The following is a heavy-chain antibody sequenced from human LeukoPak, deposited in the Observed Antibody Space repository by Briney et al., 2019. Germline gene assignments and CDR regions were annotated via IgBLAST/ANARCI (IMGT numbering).Heavy chain of an antibody. CDR3: ARDLSSGGWTLEFGY. J-gene: IGHJ4*02. CDR1: GYTFSTYG. Sequence: GASVKVSCKTSGYTFSTYGITWVRQAPGQGFQWMGWISAHSGNTKYAENFQGRISLTTDTSATTAYMELRSLTSDDTAVYYCARDLSSGGWTLEFGYWGQGSLVTVAS. D-gene: IGHD1-1*01. CDR2: ISAHSGNT. V-gene: IGHV1-18*01.